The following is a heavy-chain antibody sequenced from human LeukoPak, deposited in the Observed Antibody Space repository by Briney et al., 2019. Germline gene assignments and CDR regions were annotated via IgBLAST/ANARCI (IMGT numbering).Heavy chain of an antibody. CDR3: AREVDTAMGIDAFDI. Sequence: PGGSLRLSCAASRFTFSSYWLHGVRQPPGKGLVWFSGINSDGSSTSYADSVKGRFTICRDNAKNTLFLQMNSLRAEDTAVYYCAREVDTAMGIDAFDIWGQGTMVTVFS. V-gene: IGHV3-74*01. D-gene: IGHD5-18*01. CDR2: INSDGSST. CDR1: RFTFSSYW. J-gene: IGHJ3*02.